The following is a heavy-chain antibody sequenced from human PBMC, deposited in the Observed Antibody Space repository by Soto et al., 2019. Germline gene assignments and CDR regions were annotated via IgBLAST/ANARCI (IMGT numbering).Heavy chain of an antibody. V-gene: IGHV4-31*03. Sequence: SETLSLTCTVSGGSISSGGYFWSWIRQRPGKGLEWIGYIYYSGSTDYNPSLRSRVTISLDTSKKQFSLKLNSVTAADTAVYYCAACGNSNYGGAFDIWGQGKMV. CDR3: AACGNSNYGGAFDI. CDR1: GGSISSGGYF. J-gene: IGHJ3*02. CDR2: IYYSGST. D-gene: IGHD4-17*01.